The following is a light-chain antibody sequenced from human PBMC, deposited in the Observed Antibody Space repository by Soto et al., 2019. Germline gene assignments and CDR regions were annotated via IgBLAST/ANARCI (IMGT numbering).Light chain of an antibody. J-gene: IGLJ2*01. CDR3: HSFDSRLIGLL. CDR2: FNT. Sequence: QSVLTQPPSASGTPGQRVTFSCSGSGSNIGSNAVNWYQQLPGTAPKLLIYFNTQRPSGVPDRFSGSKSGTSASLAISGLQSEDEADYYCHSFDSRLIGLLFGGGTKLTVL. V-gene: IGLV1-44*01. CDR1: GSNIGSNA.